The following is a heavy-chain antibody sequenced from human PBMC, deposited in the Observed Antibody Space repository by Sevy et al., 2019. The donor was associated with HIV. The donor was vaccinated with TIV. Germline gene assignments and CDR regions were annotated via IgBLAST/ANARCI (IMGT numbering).Heavy chain of an antibody. J-gene: IGHJ4*02. V-gene: IGHV3-30-3*01. CDR3: ARDLRGTPYSGTSGLIY. Sequence: GGSLRLSCAASGFTFNSYAMHWVRQAPGKGLEWVAVVSYDGSSKYSADSVKGRFTISRDNSLNTLYLQMNSLRVEDTAVYSCARDLRGTPYSGTSGLIYWGQGTLVTVSS. CDR2: VSYDGSSK. CDR1: GFTFNSYA. D-gene: IGHD1-26*01.